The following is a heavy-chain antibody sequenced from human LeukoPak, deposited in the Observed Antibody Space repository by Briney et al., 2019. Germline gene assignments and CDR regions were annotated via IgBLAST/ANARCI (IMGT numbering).Heavy chain of an antibody. V-gene: IGHV1-2*02. Sequence: ASVKASCKASGYTFTDYYMHWVRQAPGQGLEWMGWINPNSGGTKYAQKFEGRVTMTRDTSISTAYMELSRVTSDDTAVYYCARGGIRTAASKFDYWGQGTLVTVSS. CDR3: ARGGIRTAASKFDY. D-gene: IGHD6-13*01. CDR1: GYTFTDYY. J-gene: IGHJ4*02. CDR2: INPNSGGT.